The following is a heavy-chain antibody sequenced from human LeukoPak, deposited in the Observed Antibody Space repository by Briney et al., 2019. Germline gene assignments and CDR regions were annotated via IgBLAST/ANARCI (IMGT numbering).Heavy chain of an antibody. V-gene: IGHV4-61*02. CDR2: IYTSGST. CDR3: AREEYDFWSGYQVY. D-gene: IGHD3-3*01. J-gene: IGHJ4*02. Sequence: SQTLSLTCTVSGGSISSGSYDWSWIRQPAGKGLEWIGRIYTSGSTNYNPSLKSRVTISVDTSKNQFSLKLSSVTAADTAVYYCAREEYDFWSGYQVYWGQGTPVTVSS. CDR1: GGSISSGSYD.